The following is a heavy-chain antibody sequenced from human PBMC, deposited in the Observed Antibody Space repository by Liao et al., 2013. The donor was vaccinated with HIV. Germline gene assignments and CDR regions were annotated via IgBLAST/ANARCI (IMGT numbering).Heavy chain of an antibody. CDR2: IYTSGNT. Sequence: QVQLQESGPGLVRPSETLSLTCTVSGGSFTNYYWNWVRQPAGKGLEWIGRIYTSGNTNYNPSFKSRATMSADTSKDQISLNLTSLNAADTAVYYCARATIFGPDYWGPGTLVTVSS. D-gene: IGHD3-3*01. J-gene: IGHJ4*02. CDR3: ARATIFGPDY. V-gene: IGHV4-4*07. CDR1: GGSFTNYY.